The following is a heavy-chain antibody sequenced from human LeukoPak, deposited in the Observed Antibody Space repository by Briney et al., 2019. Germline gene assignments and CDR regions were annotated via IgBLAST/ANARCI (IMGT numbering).Heavy chain of an antibody. Sequence: SEILSLTCTVSGGSISSYYWSWIRQPPGKGLEWIGHIYYSGSTNYNPSLKSRVTISVDTSKNQFSLKLSSVTAADTAVYYCARDRGATTPFDYWGQGTLVTVPS. CDR3: ARDRGATTPFDY. CDR1: GGSISSYY. CDR2: IYYSGST. V-gene: IGHV4-59*01. D-gene: IGHD5-12*01. J-gene: IGHJ4*02.